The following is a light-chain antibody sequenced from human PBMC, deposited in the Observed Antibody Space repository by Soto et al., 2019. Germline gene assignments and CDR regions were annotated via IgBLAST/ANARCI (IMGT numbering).Light chain of an antibody. CDR1: SSDILPYDD. CDR3: CSFTTTSTHG. CDR2: ECN. Sequence: QSALTQPASLSGSPGQSITISCTRTSSDILPYDDVSFLQQHPCKAPQLMMSECNNRPSRVSNRFSGSTSFNTASLTISGLQVEASSQYFCCSFTTTSTHGFGNGTKGTV. V-gene: IGLV2-14*01. J-gene: IGLJ1*01.